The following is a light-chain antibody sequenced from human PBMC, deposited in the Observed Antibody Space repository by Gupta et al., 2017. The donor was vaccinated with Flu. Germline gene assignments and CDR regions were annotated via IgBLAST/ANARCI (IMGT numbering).Light chain of an antibody. CDR1: QSVSSSY. CDR2: GGS. V-gene: IGKV3-20*01. J-gene: IGKJ1*01. Sequence: GTRALSPGERPTLSCRASQSVSSSYLAWYQQKPGQAPRLLIYGGSSRATGTPDRFSGSGSGTDFTLTISRLEPEDFAVYYCQQYGSSVWTFGQGTKVEIK. CDR3: QQYGSSVWT.